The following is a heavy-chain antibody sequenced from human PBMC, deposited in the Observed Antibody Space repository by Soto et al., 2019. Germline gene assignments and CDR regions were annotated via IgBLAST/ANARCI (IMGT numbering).Heavy chain of an antibody. CDR3: AKEKISTSCCNWFDP. CDR1: GFTFRNYN. Sequence: LRLSCAASGFTFRNYNMNWVRQVPGKGLEWVSVIYHGGSTSYADSVKGRFTISRDNSKNTLYLQMNSLRAEDTAVYYCAKEKISTSCCNWFDPWGQGTLVTVSS. CDR2: IYHGGST. D-gene: IGHD2-2*01. J-gene: IGHJ5*02. V-gene: IGHV3-53*01.